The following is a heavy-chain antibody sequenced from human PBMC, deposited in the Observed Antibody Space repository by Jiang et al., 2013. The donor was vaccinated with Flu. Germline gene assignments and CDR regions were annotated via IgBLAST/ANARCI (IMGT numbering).Heavy chain of an antibody. D-gene: IGHD1-1*01. V-gene: IGHV4-39*01. CDR3: ARHRDRYNWNEGFDP. CDR1: GASIRSNFYY. CDR2: LSYSGNT. Sequence: GLVKPSETLSLTCAVSGASIRSNFYYWGWIRQPPGKGLEWIGTLSYSGNTDYNPSLKSRVTISADTSKNQFSLQLRSLSASDTGVYYCARHRDRYNWNEGFDPWGQGTLVTVSS. J-gene: IGHJ5*02.